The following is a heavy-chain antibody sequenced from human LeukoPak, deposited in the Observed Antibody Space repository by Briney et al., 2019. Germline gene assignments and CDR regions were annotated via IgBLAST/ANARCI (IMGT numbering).Heavy chain of an antibody. V-gene: IGHV4-38-2*02. D-gene: IGHD6-25*01. Sequence: SETLSLTCTVSSYSISSGYYWGRIRRPPGKGLEWIGSIYHSGNTYYNPSLKSRLTISLDTSKNQFSLKLRSVTAADTAVYYCARVNSRLAYFDYWGQGTLVTVSS. CDR3: ARVNSRLAYFDY. CDR1: SYSISSGYY. J-gene: IGHJ4*02. CDR2: IYHSGNT.